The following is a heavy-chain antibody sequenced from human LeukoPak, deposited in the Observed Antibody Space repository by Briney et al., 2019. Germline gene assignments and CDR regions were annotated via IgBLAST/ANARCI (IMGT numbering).Heavy chain of an antibody. Sequence: GGSLRLSCVGSGFTFSSYWMNWVRQAPGKGLEWVASIKEDGSDIYYVDSVKGRFTISRDNAKSSLYLQMKSLRGEDTAVYYCARVRSSGSPLDYWGQGTLVTVSS. CDR1: GFTFSSYW. J-gene: IGHJ4*02. D-gene: IGHD3-22*01. V-gene: IGHV3-7*03. CDR3: ARVRSSGSPLDY. CDR2: IKEDGSDI.